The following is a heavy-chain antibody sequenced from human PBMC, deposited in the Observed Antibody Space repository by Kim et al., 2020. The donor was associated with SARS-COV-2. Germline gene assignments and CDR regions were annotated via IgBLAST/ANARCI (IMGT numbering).Heavy chain of an antibody. J-gene: IGHJ3*02. CDR2: IWYDGSNK. V-gene: IGHV3-33*01. CDR1: GFTFSSYG. D-gene: IGHD6-19*01. CDR3: ARDRSEFSGWYPHAFDI. Sequence: GGSLRLSCAASGFTFSSYGMHWVRQAPGKGLEWVAVIWYDGSNKYYADSVKGRFTISRDNSKNTLYLQMNSLRAEDTAVYYCARDRSEFSGWYPHAFDIWGQGTMVTVSS.